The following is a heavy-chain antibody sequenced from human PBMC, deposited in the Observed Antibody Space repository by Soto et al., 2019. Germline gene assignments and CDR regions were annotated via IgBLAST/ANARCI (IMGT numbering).Heavy chain of an antibody. CDR1: GGSISSSSYY. J-gene: IGHJ4*02. CDR2: IYYSGST. CDR3: ARHGSVTYYYDSSGYYREGLFPYYFDY. Sequence: SETLSLTCTVSGGSISSSSYYWGWIRQPPGKGLEWIGSIYYSGSTYYNPSLKSRVTISVDTSKNQFFLKLSSVTAADTAVYYCARHGSVTYYYDSSGYYREGLFPYYFDYWGQGTLVTVSS. V-gene: IGHV4-39*01. D-gene: IGHD3-22*01.